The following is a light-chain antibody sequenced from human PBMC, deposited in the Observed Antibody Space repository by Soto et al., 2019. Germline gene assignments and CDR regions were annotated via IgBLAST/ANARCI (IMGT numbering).Light chain of an antibody. Sequence: EIVLTQSPGTLSLSPGEGATLSCRASQSVSSSYLAWYQQKPGQAPTLLIYGASNRAAGIPDRFSGSGSETDLPLTISRLEDEDFAVYYWQQYAGPSRTFGQGTKVEI. V-gene: IGKV3-20*01. CDR2: GAS. CDR3: QQYAGPSRT. CDR1: QSVSSSY. J-gene: IGKJ1*01.